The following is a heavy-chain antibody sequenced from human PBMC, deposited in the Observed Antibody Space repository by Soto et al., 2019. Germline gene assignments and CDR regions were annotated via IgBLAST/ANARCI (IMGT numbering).Heavy chain of an antibody. V-gene: IGHV1-18*01. Sequence: ASVKVSCKASGYTFTSYGFSWVRQAPGQGLEWMGWISPYNGNTNYAQRLQGRVTMTTDTSTTTAYMELRSLTSDDTAVYYCAREQEPVAGVISFAYWGQGTLVTVSS. CDR1: GYTFTSYG. J-gene: IGHJ4*02. CDR3: AREQEPVAGVISFAY. CDR2: ISPYNGNT. D-gene: IGHD6-19*01.